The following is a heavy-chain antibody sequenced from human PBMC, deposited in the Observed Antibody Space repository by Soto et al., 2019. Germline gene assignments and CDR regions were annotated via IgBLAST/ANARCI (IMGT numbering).Heavy chain of an antibody. Sequence: GGSLRLSCAASGFTFSSYWMSWVRQAPGKGLQRVANINRDGNEKYYVDSLKGRFTISRDNAENSLYLQMNTLRAEDTAVYYCARAPDGSGSYYYFDGWGQGTLVTVSS. D-gene: IGHD3-22*01. CDR1: GFTFSSYW. CDR3: ARAPDGSGSYYYFDG. J-gene: IGHJ4*02. V-gene: IGHV3-7*03. CDR2: INRDGNEK.